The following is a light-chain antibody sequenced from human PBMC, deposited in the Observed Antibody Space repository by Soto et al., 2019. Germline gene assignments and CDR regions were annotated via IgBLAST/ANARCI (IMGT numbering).Light chain of an antibody. J-gene: IGKJ1*01. V-gene: IGKV3-15*01. Sequence: EIVMTQSPATLSVSPGERATLSCRASQTVSINLAWYQQKPGQGPRLLIYGASTRATGIPARFSGSGSGTEVTLTTNSLQPEDFAIYYCQQYTNWPPLTFGQGTKVEIK. CDR2: GAS. CDR1: QTVSIN. CDR3: QQYTNWPPLT.